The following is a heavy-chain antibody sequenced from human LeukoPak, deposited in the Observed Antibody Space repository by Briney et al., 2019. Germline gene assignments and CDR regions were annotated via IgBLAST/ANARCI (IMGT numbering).Heavy chain of an antibody. V-gene: IGHV4-39*01. J-gene: IGHJ4*02. D-gene: IGHD3-9*01. CDR1: GGSISSSSYY. CDR3: ARHLDILPIDY. CDR2: IYYSGST. Sequence: SETLSLTCTVSGGSISSSSYYWGWIRQPPGKGLEWIGSIYYSGSTYYNPSLKSRVTISVDTSKNQFSLKLSSVTAADTAVYYCARHLDILPIDYWGKGTLLIVSP.